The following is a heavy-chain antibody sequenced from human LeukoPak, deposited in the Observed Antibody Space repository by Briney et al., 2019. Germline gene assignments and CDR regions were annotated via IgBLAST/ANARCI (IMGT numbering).Heavy chain of an antibody. CDR3: ASGSGSSAKDY. CDR1: GFTFSNYA. J-gene: IGHJ4*02. Sequence: GGSLRLSCTASGFTFSNYAMHWVRQAPGKGLEYVSAISTNGGATYYANSVKGRFTISRDNSKNTLYLQMGSLTSEDMAVYYCASGSGSSAKDYWGQGTLVTVSS. CDR2: ISTNGGAT. V-gene: IGHV3-64*01. D-gene: IGHD2-15*01.